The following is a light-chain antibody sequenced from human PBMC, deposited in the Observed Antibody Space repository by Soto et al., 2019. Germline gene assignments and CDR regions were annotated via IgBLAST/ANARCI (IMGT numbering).Light chain of an antibody. J-gene: IGKJ1*01. V-gene: IGKV1-5*01. CDR2: AAS. Sequence: DIQMTQSPSTLSASVGDRVSITCRASQSIGIWLAWYQQKPGKAPNLLIYAASSLQSGVPSRFSGSGSGTDFTLTISSLQRDDFAIYYCQQYNPYSRTFGQGTKVDIK. CDR1: QSIGIW. CDR3: QQYNPYSRT.